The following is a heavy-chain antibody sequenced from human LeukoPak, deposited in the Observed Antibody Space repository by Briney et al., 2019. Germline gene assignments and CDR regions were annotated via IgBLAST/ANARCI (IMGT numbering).Heavy chain of an antibody. V-gene: IGHV3-7*01. Sequence: GGSLRLSCAASGFTFSSYWMSWVRQAPGKGLEWVANIKQDGSEKYYADSVKGRFTISRDNSKNTLYLQMNSLRAEDTAVYYCAREALGIADYWGQGTLVTVSS. CDR1: GFTFSSYW. CDR3: AREALGIADY. D-gene: IGHD7-27*01. J-gene: IGHJ4*02. CDR2: IKQDGSEK.